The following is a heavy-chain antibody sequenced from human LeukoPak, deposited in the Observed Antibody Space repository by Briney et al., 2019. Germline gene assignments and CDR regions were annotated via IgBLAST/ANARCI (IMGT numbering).Heavy chain of an antibody. CDR3: ARDQPYIDV. Sequence: SETLSLTCTVSGYSISSGYYWVWIRQPPGKGLEWIGSIYHSGSTYYNPSLKSRVTISVDTSKNQFSLKLNSVTAAHPAVYYCARDQPYIDVWGKGTTVTVSS. CDR2: IYHSGST. V-gene: IGHV4-38-2*02. J-gene: IGHJ6*03. CDR1: GYSISSGYY.